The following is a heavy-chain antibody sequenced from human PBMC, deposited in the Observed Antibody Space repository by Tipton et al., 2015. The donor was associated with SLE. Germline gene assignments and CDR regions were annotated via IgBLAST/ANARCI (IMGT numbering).Heavy chain of an antibody. J-gene: IGHJ4*02. CDR3: AKDSVASSWYVRGNFDS. V-gene: IGHV3-23*01. CDR1: GFTFSSYA. Sequence: SLRLSCAASGFTFSSYAMSWVRQAPGKGLEWVSAISGSGGNTYYADSVKGRFTISRDNSKNTLYLQMNSLRAEDTAVYYCAKDSVASSWYVRGNFDSWGQGTLVTVSS. CDR2: ISGSGGNT. D-gene: IGHD6-13*01.